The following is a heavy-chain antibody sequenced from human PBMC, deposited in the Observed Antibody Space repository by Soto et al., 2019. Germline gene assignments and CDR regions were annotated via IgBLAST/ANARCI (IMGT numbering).Heavy chain of an antibody. J-gene: IGHJ4*02. Sequence: ASLKLSCKSSGYTFTSYVISWVRQAPGQGLEWMGWISAYNGNTNYAQKLQGRVTMTTDTSTSTAYMELSSLRSEDTAVYYCARGLLVDEVTQFLDYWGQGTLVTVSS. CDR3: ARGLLVDEVTQFLDY. CDR1: GYTFTSYV. D-gene: IGHD3-10*01. V-gene: IGHV1-18*01. CDR2: ISAYNGNT.